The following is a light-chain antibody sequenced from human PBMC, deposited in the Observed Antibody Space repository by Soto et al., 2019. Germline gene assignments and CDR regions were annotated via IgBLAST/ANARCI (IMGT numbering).Light chain of an antibody. CDR3: QQYYSIPFT. V-gene: IGKV4-1*01. CDR2: GAS. J-gene: IGKJ2*01. Sequence: DFVMTQAPDSLAVSLGERATINCKSSQSVLYNSNNKNHLGWFQQKPGHPPKLLIYGASFRPSGVPDRFSGSGSGTDFTLTISGLQAEDVAVYYCQQYYSIPFTFGQGAKLEI. CDR1: QSVLYNSNNKNH.